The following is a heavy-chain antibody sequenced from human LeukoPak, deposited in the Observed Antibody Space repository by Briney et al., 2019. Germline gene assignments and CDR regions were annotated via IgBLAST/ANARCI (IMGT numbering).Heavy chain of an antibody. CDR1: GYTFTGYY. J-gene: IGHJ4*02. CDR3: ARTGSQYSSSWVDY. V-gene: IGHV1-2*02. CDR2: INPNSGGT. D-gene: IGHD6-13*01. Sequence: ASVKVSCTASGYTFTGYYIHWVRQAPGQGLEWMGWINPNSGGTNYAQKFQGRVTMTRDTSISTAYMELSRLRSDDTAVYYCARTGSQYSSSWVDYWGQGTLVTVSS.